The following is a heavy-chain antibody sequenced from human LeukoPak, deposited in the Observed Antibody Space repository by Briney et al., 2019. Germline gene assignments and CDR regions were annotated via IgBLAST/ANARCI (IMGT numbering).Heavy chain of an antibody. CDR2: MNPNSGNT. D-gene: IGHD1-26*01. CDR3: ARGGEYSGSYYDWFDP. J-gene: IGHJ5*02. Sequence: GASVKVSCKASGYTFTSYDINWVRQATGQGLEWMGWMNPNSGNTGYAQKFQGRVTITRNTSISTAYMGLSSLRSEDTAVYYCARGGEYSGSYYDWFDPWGQGTLVTVSS. CDR1: GYTFTSYD. V-gene: IGHV1-8*03.